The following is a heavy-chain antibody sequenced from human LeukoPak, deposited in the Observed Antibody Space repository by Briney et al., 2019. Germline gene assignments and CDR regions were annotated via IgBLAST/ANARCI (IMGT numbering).Heavy chain of an antibody. CDR1: GHSISSAYY. CDR2: LYHSGST. D-gene: IGHD3-22*01. Sequence: SETLSLTCTVSGHSISSAYYWGWIRQPPGKGLEWIGSLYHSGSTYYNPSLKSRVTISLDTSKNQFSLKLRSVTAADTAVYYCARHVYRDSSGYRDYWGQGTLVTVSS. V-gene: IGHV4-38-2*02. CDR3: ARHVYRDSSGYRDY. J-gene: IGHJ4*02.